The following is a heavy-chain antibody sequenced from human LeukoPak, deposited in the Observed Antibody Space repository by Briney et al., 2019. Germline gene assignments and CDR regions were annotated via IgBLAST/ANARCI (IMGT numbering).Heavy chain of an antibody. CDR3: ARGLCTSTSCYQGPFDF. V-gene: IGHV3-15*01. J-gene: IGHJ4*02. D-gene: IGHD2-2*01. Sequence: PGGSLRLSCEASGFISSSAWMTWVRRAPGKGLEWVGHIKNKTNGGTTDYAAPVKGRFSISRDDSKKTLYLQMNRLRTEDTAVYYCARGLCTSTSCYQGPFDFWGQGMLVTVSS. CDR1: GFISSSAW. CDR2: IKNKTNGGTT.